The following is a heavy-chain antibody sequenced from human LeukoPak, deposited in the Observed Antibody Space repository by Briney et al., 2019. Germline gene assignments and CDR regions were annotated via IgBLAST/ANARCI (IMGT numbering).Heavy chain of an antibody. Sequence: GASVNVSCKASGYTFTSYYMHWVRQAPGQGLEWMGIINPSGGSTSYAQKFQGRVTMTRDTSTSTVYMELSSLRSEDTAVYYCARVAGRSGYSSLLFDYWGQGTLVTVSS. V-gene: IGHV1-46*01. CDR2: INPSGGST. J-gene: IGHJ4*02. CDR3: ARVAGRSGYSSLLFDY. D-gene: IGHD3-22*01. CDR1: GYTFTSYY.